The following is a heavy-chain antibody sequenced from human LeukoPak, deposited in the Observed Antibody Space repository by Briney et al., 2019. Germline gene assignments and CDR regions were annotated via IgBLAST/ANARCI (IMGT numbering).Heavy chain of an antibody. CDR1: RFTFSSYA. V-gene: IGHV3-23*01. D-gene: IGHD1-26*01. CDR2: ISCAGGSP. J-gene: IGHJ4*02. Sequence: PGGSLRLSCAASRFTFSSYAISWVRQAPGKGQEWVSAISCAGGSPYHADSVKGRFTISRDNSKNALFLQMNSLRAEDTAVYYCAKDQYIGRYILGFFDCWGQGTLVTVSS. CDR3: AKDQYIGRYILGFFDC.